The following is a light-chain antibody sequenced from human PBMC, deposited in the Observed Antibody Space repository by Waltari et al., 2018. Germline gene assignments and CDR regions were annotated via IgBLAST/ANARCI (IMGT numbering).Light chain of an antibody. V-gene: IGKV1-39*01. CDR3: QQSYSNPWT. CDR2: AAS. J-gene: IGKJ1*01. Sequence: DIQMTQSPSSLSASVDDRISITCRASQTVTTFLNWYQQKTGKAPQVLIFAASNLQSGVPSRFSGSGSGTEFTLTISSLQPEDFATYFCQQSYSNPWTFGQGTKVEIK. CDR1: QTVTTF.